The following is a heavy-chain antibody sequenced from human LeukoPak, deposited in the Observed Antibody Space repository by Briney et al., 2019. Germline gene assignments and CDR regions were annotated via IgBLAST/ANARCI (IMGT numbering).Heavy chain of an antibody. Sequence: QPGGSLRLSCAASGFTFSSYEMNWVRQAPGKGLEWVSYISSSARIMYYADSVKGRFTISRDNAKNSMYLQMNSLRAEDTAVYYCAMYNILSSSFEYWGQGTLVTVSS. J-gene: IGHJ4*02. CDR1: GFTFSSYE. CDR2: ISSSARIM. CDR3: AMYNILSSSFEY. V-gene: IGHV3-48*03. D-gene: IGHD3-9*01.